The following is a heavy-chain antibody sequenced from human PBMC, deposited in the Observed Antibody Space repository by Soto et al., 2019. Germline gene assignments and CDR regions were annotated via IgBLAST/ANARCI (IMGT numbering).Heavy chain of an antibody. CDR3: TRSYGLAGYCDS. CDR2: ISFDGRTK. J-gene: IGHJ4*02. CDR1: GFTFSVYA. Sequence: ESGGGVVQPGRSLRLSCAASGFTFSVYAMHWVRQAPGKGLEWVALISFDGRTKYYADSLRGRFTISRDNSKNTVSVQVNSLRPEDTAVYYCTRSYGLAGYCDSWGQGTLVTVSS. D-gene: IGHD5-18*01. V-gene: IGHV3-30*04.